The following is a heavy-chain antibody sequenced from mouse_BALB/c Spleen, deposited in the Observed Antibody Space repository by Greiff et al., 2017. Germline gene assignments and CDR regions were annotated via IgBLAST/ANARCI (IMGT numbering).Heavy chain of an antibody. D-gene: IGHD3-2*01. CDR3: ARADSSGYEAWFAY. CDR1: GFSLTSYG. V-gene: IGHV2-9*02. CDR2: IWAGGST. J-gene: IGHJ3*01. Sequence: VKLMESGPGLVAPSQSLSITCTVSGFSLTSYGVHWVRQPPGKGLEWLGVIWAGGSTNYNSALMSRLSISKDNSKSQVFLKMNSLQTDDTAMYYCARADSSGYEAWFAYWGQGTLVTVSA.